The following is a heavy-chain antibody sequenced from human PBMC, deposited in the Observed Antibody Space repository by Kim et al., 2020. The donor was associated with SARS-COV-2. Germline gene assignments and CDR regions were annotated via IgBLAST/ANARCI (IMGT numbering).Heavy chain of an antibody. J-gene: IGHJ6*02. D-gene: IGHD6-19*01. V-gene: IGHV4-59*01. CDR1: GGSINNYY. Sequence: SETLSLTCTVSGGSINNYYWSWIRQPPGKGLEWIGYIYYSGSTNYNPSLKSRVTISVDTSKNQFSLKLSSVTAADTAVYYCARDFGWGNYYYGMDVWGQGTTVTVSS. CDR2: IYYSGST. CDR3: ARDFGWGNYYYGMDV.